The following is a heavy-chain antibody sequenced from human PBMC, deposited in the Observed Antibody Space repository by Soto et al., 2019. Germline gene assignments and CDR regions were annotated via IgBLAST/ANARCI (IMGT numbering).Heavy chain of an antibody. CDR2: ISAYNGNT. J-gene: IGHJ6*03. V-gene: IGHV1-18*01. CDR1: GYTFTSYG. D-gene: IGHD2-2*01. CDR3: ARVPLLDIVVVPAATSDYYYYMDF. Sequence: GASVKVSCKASGYTFTSYGISWVRQAPGQGLEWMGWISAYNGNTNYAQKLQGRVTMTTDASTSTAYMELRSLRSDDTAVYYCARVPLLDIVVVPAATSDYYYYMDFWGKGSSVTVSS.